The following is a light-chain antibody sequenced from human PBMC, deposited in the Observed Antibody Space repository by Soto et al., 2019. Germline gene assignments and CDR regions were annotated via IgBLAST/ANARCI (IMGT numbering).Light chain of an antibody. V-gene: IGKV1-5*03. CDR1: QSISSW. CDR3: QQFNTFPFT. Sequence: DIQMTQSPATLSASVGARVPITCRASQSISSWLAWYQQKPGKAPKLLIYKSSSLDSGVASRFSGSGSGTEFTLTISGLLPEDFATYYCQQFNTFPFTFGQGTRLDI. J-gene: IGKJ5*01. CDR2: KSS.